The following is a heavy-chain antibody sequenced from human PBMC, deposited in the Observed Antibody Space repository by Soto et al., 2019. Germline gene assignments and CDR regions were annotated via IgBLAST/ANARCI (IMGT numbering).Heavy chain of an antibody. CDR1: GYTFTSYG. J-gene: IGHJ4*02. V-gene: IGHV1-18*01. CDR3: ARGPHYGDYGYATDYYFDY. Sequence: QVQLVQSGAEVKKPGASVKVSCKASGYTFTSYGISWVRQAPGQGLEWMGWISAYNGNTNYAQKLQGRVTMTTDTSTSTAYMELRSLRPDDTAVYYCARGPHYGDYGYATDYYFDYWGQGTLVTVSS. D-gene: IGHD4-17*01. CDR2: ISAYNGNT.